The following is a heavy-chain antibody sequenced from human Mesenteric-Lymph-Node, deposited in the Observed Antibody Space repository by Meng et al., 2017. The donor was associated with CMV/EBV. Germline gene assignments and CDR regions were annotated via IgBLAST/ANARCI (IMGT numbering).Heavy chain of an antibody. CDR3: ARDPNLRDRGWLDP. CDR2: ISDTSGDI. V-gene: IGHV3-21*06. Sequence: GESLKISCAASGFTFGSHSMNWVRQAPGKGLEWVSSISDTSGDIYYADSVKGRFTISRDNAKNSLYLQMNSLRVEDTAVYYCARDPNLRDRGWLDPWGQGTLVTVSS. CDR1: GFTFGSHS. D-gene: IGHD3-16*01. J-gene: IGHJ5*02.